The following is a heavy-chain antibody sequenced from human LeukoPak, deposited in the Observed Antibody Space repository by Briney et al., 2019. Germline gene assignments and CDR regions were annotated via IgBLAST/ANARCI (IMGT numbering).Heavy chain of an antibody. J-gene: IGHJ4*02. CDR3: ARSTPVTYYFDY. D-gene: IGHD4-17*01. Sequence: PSETLSLTCAVSGGSISSDGYSWSWIRQPPGKGLEWIGYMYHSGSTYYNPSLKSRVTMTVDRSKSQFSLKLTSVTAEDTAVYYCARSTPVTYYFDYWGQGTLVTVSS. CDR1: GGSISSDGYS. CDR2: MYHSGST. V-gene: IGHV4-30-2*01.